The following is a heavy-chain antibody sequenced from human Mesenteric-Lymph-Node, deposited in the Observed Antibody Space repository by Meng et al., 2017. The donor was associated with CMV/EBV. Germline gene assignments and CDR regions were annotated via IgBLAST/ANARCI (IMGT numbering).Heavy chain of an antibody. CDR3: AKDHEGYCSGGTCFYFDS. J-gene: IGHJ4*02. CDR1: FTFDHYG. D-gene: IGHD2-15*01. V-gene: IGHV3-30*18. Sequence: FTFDHYGMHWVRQAPGKVLEWVAAISYDGSHLYYGDSVKGRFTISRDNSNNTLSLQMNSLRPEDTAMYYCAKDHEGYCSGGTCFYFDSWGQGTLVTVSS. CDR2: ISYDGSHL.